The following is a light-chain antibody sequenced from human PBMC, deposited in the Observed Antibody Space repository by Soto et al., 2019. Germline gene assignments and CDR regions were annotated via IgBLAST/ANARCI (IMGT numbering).Light chain of an antibody. CDR2: GAA. Sequence: EEVLTQSPGTLSVSTGEGATLSCRASHSVDSNLAWYQQKPGQAPRLLMYGAATRPSGIPDRFSGSGSGTEFTLTISRLQPEDFAVYYCQQYDSWPLTFGEGTKVEIK. CDR1: HSVDSN. V-gene: IGKV3D-15*01. J-gene: IGKJ4*01. CDR3: QQYDSWPLT.